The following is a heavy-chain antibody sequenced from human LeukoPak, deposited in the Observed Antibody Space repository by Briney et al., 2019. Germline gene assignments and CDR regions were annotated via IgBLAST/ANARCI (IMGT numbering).Heavy chain of an antibody. CDR1: GGTFSSYA. J-gene: IGHJ4*02. D-gene: IGHD2-21*02. Sequence: SVKVSCKASGGTFSSYAINWVRQAPGQGLEWMGRIIPIFGTANYAQKFQGRVTITADKSTSTAYMELSSLRSEDTAVYYCARLPAYGDCGGDCHLDYWGQGTLVTVSS. CDR2: IIPIFGTA. CDR3: ARLPAYGDCGGDCHLDY. V-gene: IGHV1-69*06.